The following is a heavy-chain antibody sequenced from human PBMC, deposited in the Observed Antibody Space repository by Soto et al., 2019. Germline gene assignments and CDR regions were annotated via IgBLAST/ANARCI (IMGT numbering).Heavy chain of an antibody. CDR3: ARVRSSGDSLGY. V-gene: IGHV4-39*07. Sequence: SETLSLTCTVSGGSISSSSYYWGWIRQPPGKGLEWIGSIYYSGSTYYNPSLKSRVTISVDTSKNQFSLKLSSVTAADTAVYYCARVRSSGDSLGYWGQGTLVTVSS. CDR2: IYYSGST. CDR1: GGSISSSSYY. J-gene: IGHJ4*02. D-gene: IGHD3-22*01.